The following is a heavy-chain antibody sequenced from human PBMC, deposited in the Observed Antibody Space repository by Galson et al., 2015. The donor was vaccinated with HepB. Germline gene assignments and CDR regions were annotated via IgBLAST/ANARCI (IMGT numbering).Heavy chain of an antibody. Sequence: PALVKPTQTLTLTCTFSGFLLSTSGMRVSWIRQPPGKALEWLARIDWDDDKFYSTSLKTRLTISKDTSKNQVVLTMTNMDPVDTATYYCARLFLQYSSSSARSDAFDIWGQGTMVTVSS. J-gene: IGHJ3*02. CDR2: IDWDDDK. CDR3: ARLFLQYSSSSARSDAFDI. V-gene: IGHV2-70*04. CDR1: GFLLSTSGMR. D-gene: IGHD6-6*01.